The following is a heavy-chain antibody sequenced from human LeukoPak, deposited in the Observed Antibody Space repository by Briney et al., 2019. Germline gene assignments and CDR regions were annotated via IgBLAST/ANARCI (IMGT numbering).Heavy chain of an antibody. J-gene: IGHJ4*02. V-gene: IGHV1-2*02. D-gene: IGHD3-3*01. Sequence: ASVKVSCKASGYTFTGYYMHWVRQAPGQGLECMGWINPNSGGTNYAQKFQGRVTMTRDTYISTAYMELSRLRSDDTAVYYCARTRFLEWSDFDYWGQGTLVTVSS. CDR3: ARTRFLEWSDFDY. CDR1: GYTFTGYY. CDR2: INPNSGGT.